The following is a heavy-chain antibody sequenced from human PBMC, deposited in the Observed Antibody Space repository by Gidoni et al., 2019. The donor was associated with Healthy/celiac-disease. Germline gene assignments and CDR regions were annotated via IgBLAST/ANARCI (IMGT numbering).Heavy chain of an antibody. J-gene: IGHJ4*02. D-gene: IGHD2-15*01. CDR1: GCTFSSYA. CDR2: IIPIFGTA. Sequence: QVQLVQSGAEVKKPGSSVKVSYKASGCTFSSYAISWVRQAPGQGLEWMGGIIPIFGTANYAQKFQGRVTITADESTSTAYMELSSLRSEDTAVYYCAREDCSGGSCYSGYWGQGTLVTVSS. V-gene: IGHV1-69*01. CDR3: AREDCSGGSCYSGY.